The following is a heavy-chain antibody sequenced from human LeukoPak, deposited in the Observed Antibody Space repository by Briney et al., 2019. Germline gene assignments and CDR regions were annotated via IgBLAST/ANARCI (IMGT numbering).Heavy chain of an antibody. Sequence: GGSLRLSCAASGFTFNNFGMHWVRQAPGKGLEWVTFIQYDGINKYYADSVKGRFTISRDNSKNTLYLQMNSLRAEDTAVYYCAKDQDPHSYGSGSYAPFDYWGQGTLVTVSS. D-gene: IGHD3-10*01. CDR1: GFTFNNFG. J-gene: IGHJ4*02. CDR2: IQYDGINK. V-gene: IGHV3-30*02. CDR3: AKDQDPHSYGSGSYAPFDY.